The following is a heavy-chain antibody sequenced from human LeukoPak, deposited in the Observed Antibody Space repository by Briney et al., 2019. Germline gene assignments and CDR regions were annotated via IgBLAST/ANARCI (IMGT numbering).Heavy chain of an antibody. V-gene: IGHV3-21*04. J-gene: IGHJ4*02. CDR3: ARDLMGIAYRGAFYY. CDR2: ISATSIYI. D-gene: IGHD6-13*01. CDR1: KFTFSSYS. Sequence: GGSLRLSCAASKFTFSSYSMTWVRQAPGKGLEWVSSISATSIYIYYADSVKGRFTISRDNAKNSLYLQMNSLRAEDTAVYYCARDLMGIAYRGAFYYWGQGTLVTVSS.